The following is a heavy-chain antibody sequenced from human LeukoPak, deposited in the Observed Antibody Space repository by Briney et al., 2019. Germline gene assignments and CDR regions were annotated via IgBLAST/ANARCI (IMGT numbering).Heavy chain of an antibody. CDR2: ITSNSGGT. V-gene: IGHV1-2*06. CDR1: GYTFSDYN. CDR3: ARGHNYGYEY. J-gene: IGHJ4*02. D-gene: IGHD5-18*01. Sequence: GASVKVSCKASGYTFSDYNIHWVRQAPGQGLEWVGRITSNSGGTNYAQNFQDRVTMTRDTSISTAFMELRRLRSDDTAVYYCARGHNYGYEYWGQGTLVTVSS.